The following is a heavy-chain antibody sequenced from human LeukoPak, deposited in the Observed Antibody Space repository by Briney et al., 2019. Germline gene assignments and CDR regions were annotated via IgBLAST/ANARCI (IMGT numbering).Heavy chain of an antibody. CDR1: GGSISSYY. CDR2: IYYSGST. CDR3: ARYGSSSWYSYYFDY. Sequence: KPSETLSLTCTVSGGSISSYYWSWIRQPPGKGLGWIWYIYYSGSTNYNPSLKSRVTISVDTSKNQFSLKLSSVTAADTAVYYCARYGSSSWYSYYFDYWGQGTLVTVSS. J-gene: IGHJ4*02. V-gene: IGHV4-59*01. D-gene: IGHD6-13*01.